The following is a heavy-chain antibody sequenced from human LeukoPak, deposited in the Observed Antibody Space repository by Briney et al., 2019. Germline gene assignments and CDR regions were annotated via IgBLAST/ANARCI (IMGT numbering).Heavy chain of an antibody. CDR2: IIPIFGTA. J-gene: IGHJ5*02. CDR3: ARGLRYFDWLFL. V-gene: IGHV1-69*06. CDR1: GGTFIIYA. D-gene: IGHD3-9*01. Sequence: SVTVSCKASGGTFIIYAISWVRQAPGQGLEWMGGIIPIFGTANYAQKFQGRVTITADKSTSTAYMELSSLRSEDTAVYYCARGLRYFDWLFLWGQGTLVTVSS.